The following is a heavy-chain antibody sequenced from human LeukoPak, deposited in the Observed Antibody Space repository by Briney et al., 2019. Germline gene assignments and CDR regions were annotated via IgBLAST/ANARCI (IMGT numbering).Heavy chain of an antibody. J-gene: IGHJ6*02. D-gene: IGHD1-14*01. CDR3: ATTLRGKVHYYGMDV. V-gene: IGHV1-24*01. CDR2: FDPEDGET. Sequence: GASVKVSCKVSGYTLTELSMHWVRQAPGKGLEWMGGFDPEDGETIYAQKFQGRVTMTEDTSIDTAYMELSSLRSEDTAVYYCATTLRGKVHYYGMDVWGQGTTVTVSS. CDR1: GYTLTELS.